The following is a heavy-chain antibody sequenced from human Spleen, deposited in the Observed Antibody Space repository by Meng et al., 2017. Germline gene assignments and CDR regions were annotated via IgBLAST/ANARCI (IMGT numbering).Heavy chain of an antibody. CDR1: GFTFSSYG. CDR2: IWYDGSNK. J-gene: IGHJ6*02. Sequence: GESLKISCAASGFTFSSYGMHWVRQAPGKGLEWVAVIWYDGSNKYYADSVKGRFTISRDNSKNTLYLQMNSLRAEDTAVYYCARWGNCGGDCYSRPYYYYYGMDVWGQGTTVTVSS. CDR3: ARWGNCGGDCYSRPYYYYYGMDV. D-gene: IGHD2-21*02. V-gene: IGHV3-33*01.